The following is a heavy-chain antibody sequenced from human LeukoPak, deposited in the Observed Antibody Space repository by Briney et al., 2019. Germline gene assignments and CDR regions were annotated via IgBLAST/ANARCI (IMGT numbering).Heavy chain of an antibody. CDR3: ARCGCSSTSCYVGWFDP. D-gene: IGHD2-2*01. CDR1: GGTFSSYA. Sequence: ASVKVSCKASGGTFSSYAISWVRQASGQGLEWMGGIIPIFGTANYAQKFQGRVTITADESTSTAYMELSSLRSEDTAVYYCARCGCSSTSCYVGWFDPWGQGTLVTVSS. J-gene: IGHJ5*02. CDR2: IIPIFGTA. V-gene: IGHV1-69*13.